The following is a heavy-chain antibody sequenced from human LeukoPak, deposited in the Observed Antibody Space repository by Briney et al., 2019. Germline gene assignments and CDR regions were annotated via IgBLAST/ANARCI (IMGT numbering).Heavy chain of an antibody. CDR2: IIPIFGTA. V-gene: IGHV1-69*13. Sequence: SVKVSCKASGGTFSSYAISWVRQAPGQGLEWMGGIIPIFGTANYAQKFQGRVTITADESTSTAYMELSSLRSEDTAVYYCARTIVHTAMVLDLFDYWGQGTLVTVSS. CDR1: GGTFSSYA. J-gene: IGHJ4*02. CDR3: ARTIVHTAMVLDLFDY. D-gene: IGHD5-18*01.